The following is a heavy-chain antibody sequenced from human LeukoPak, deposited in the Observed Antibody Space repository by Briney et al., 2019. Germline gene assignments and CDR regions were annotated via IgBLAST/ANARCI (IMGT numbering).Heavy chain of an antibody. V-gene: IGHV3-23*01. D-gene: IGHD1-14*01. CDR3: AKHQPGNFDY. CDR1: EFTLSTYA. CDR2: SGSGGRT. Sequence: GGSLRLSCTASEFTLSTYATTWVRQAPGKGLEWVSTSGSGGRTYYADAVKGRFTISRDNSKNTLYLQMNSLRAEDTAVYYCAKHQPGNFDYWGQGTLVTVSS. J-gene: IGHJ4*02.